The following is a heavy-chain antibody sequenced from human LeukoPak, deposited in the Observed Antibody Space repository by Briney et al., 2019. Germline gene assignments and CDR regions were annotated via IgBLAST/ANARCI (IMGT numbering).Heavy chain of an antibody. CDR3: ARGIVGATSWFDP. V-gene: IGHV3-21*01. J-gene: IGHJ5*02. CDR2: ISSSSSYI. CDR1: GFTFSSYS. Sequence: TGGSLRVSCAASGFTFSSYSKNWDRQAPGKGLEWVSSISSSSSYIYYADSVKGRFTISRDNAKNSLYLQMNSLRAEDTAVYYCARGIVGATSWFDPWGQGTLVTVSS. D-gene: IGHD1-26*01.